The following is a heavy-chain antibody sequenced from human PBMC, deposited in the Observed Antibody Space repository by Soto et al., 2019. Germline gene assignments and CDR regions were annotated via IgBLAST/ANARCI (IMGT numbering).Heavy chain of an antibody. CDR3: AGVAV. D-gene: IGHD6-19*01. V-gene: IGHV3-7*05. Sequence: EVQLVESGGGLVQPGGALRLSCAASGFTFSNYWMSWVRQAPGKGLEWVANIKVDGSEKYYVDSVKGRFTISRDNAKNSLYLQMNSLSAEDTAVDYCAGVAVRGQGTLVTVSS. J-gene: IGHJ4*02. CDR1: GFTFSNYW. CDR2: IKVDGSEK.